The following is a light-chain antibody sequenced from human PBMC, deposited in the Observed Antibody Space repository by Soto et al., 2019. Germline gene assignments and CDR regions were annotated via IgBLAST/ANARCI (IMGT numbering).Light chain of an antibody. CDR1: SSDVGAFNY. Sequence: QSALTQPRSVSGSPGQSVTISCTGTSSDVGAFNYVSWYQQHPGKAPKFVIYDVSKRPSGVPDRFSGSKSGNTASLTISGLQAEDEPDYYCCSYAGSYTLVFGGGTKLTVL. J-gene: IGLJ2*01. CDR3: CSYAGSYTLV. V-gene: IGLV2-11*01. CDR2: DVS.